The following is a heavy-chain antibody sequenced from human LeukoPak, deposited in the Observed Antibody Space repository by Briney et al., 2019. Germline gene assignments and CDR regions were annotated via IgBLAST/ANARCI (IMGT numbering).Heavy chain of an antibody. J-gene: IGHJ5*02. CDR3: ARHFGYCSGGSCYSGINWFDP. D-gene: IGHD2-15*01. CDR1: GGSISSNY. V-gene: IGHV4-4*09. CDR2: IYTSGST. Sequence: SETLSLTCTVSGGSISSNYWSWIRQPPGKGLEWIGYIYTSGSTNYNPSLKSRVTISVDTSKNQFSLKLSSVTAADTAVYYCARHFGYCSGGSCYSGINWFDPWGQGTLVTVSS.